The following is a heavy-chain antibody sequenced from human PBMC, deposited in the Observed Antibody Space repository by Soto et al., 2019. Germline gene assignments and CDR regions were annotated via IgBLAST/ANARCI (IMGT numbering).Heavy chain of an antibody. CDR1: GGSISSSNW. V-gene: IGHV4-4*02. CDR2: IYHSGST. D-gene: IGHD3-22*01. Sequence: QVQLQESGPGLVKPSGTLSLTCAVSGGSISSSNWWSWVRQPPGKGLEWIGEIYHSGSTNYNPSLKSRVTISVDKSKNQFSLNLSSVTAADTAVYYCARAPYYYDSSGYRNAFDIWGQGTMVTVSS. CDR3: ARAPYYYDSSGYRNAFDI. J-gene: IGHJ3*02.